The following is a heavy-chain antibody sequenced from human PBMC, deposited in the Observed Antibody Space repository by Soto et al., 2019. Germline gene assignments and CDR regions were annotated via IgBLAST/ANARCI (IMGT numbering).Heavy chain of an antibody. D-gene: IGHD1-26*01. V-gene: IGHV3-23*01. CDR1: GFTFAGYA. CDR3: AKDRGSGNYGVLKDFEY. CDR2: MSGSGAKT. J-gene: IGHJ4*02. Sequence: EVQLLESGGGLVQPGGSLSLSCESSGFTFAGYAINWVRQAPGKGLEWVSAMSGSGAKTFYADSVKGRFTISRDNSKNTVYLQMNSLRGDDTAIYFCAKDRGSGNYGVLKDFEYWGQGTLVTVSS.